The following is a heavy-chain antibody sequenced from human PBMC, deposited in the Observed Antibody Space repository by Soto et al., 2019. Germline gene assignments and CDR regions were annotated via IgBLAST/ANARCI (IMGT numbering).Heavy chain of an antibody. V-gene: IGHV5-10-1*01. J-gene: IGHJ6*02. CDR2: IDPSDSYT. CDR1: GYSFTSYW. D-gene: IGHD3-10*01. CDR3: ARSEQVVRGVIVSLYYYYGMDV. Sequence: GESLKISCKGSGYSFTSYWISWVRQMPGKGLEWMGRIDPSDSYTNYSPSFQGHVTISADKSISTAYLQWSSLKASDTAMYYCARSEQVVRGVIVSLYYYYGMDVWGQGTTVTVSS.